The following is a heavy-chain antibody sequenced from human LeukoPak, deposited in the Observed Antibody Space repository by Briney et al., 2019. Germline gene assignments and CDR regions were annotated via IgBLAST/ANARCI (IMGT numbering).Heavy chain of an antibody. J-gene: IGHJ4*02. V-gene: IGHV4-30-4*01. CDR2: IYYSGST. D-gene: IGHD6-13*01. CDR1: GGSISSGDYY. Sequence: PSETLSLTCTVSGGSISSGDYYWSWIRQPPGKGLERIGYIYYSGSTYYNPSLKSRVTISVDTSKNQFSLKLSSVTAADTAVYYCARGEYSSSWYEDYWGQGTLVTVSS. CDR3: ARGEYSSSWYEDY.